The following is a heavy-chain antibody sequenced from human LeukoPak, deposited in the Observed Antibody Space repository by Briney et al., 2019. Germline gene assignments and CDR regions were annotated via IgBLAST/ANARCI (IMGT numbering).Heavy chain of an antibody. J-gene: IGHJ4*02. CDR1: GGTFSSYA. Sequence: SVKVSCKASGGTFSSYAISWVRQALGQGLEWMGGIIPIFGTANYAQKFQGRVTITTDESTSTAYMELSSLRSEDTAVYYCARDRGSYGGNSFFDYWGQGTLVTVSS. CDR3: ARDRGSYGGNSFFDY. V-gene: IGHV1-69*05. D-gene: IGHD4-23*01. CDR2: IIPIFGTA.